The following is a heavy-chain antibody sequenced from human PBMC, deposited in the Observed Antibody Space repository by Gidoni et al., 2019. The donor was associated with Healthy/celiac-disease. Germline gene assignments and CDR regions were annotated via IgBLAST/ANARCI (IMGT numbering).Heavy chain of an antibody. D-gene: IGHD6-19*01. V-gene: IGHV4-34*01. CDR1: GGSFSGYY. CDR2: INHSGST. Sequence: QVQLQQWGAGLLKPSETLSLTCAVYGGSFSGYYWSWIRQPPGKGLEWIGEINHSGSTNYNPSLKSRVTISVDTSKNQFSLKLSSVTAADTAVYYCASASSGWYFDYFDYWGQGTLVTVSS. J-gene: IGHJ4*02. CDR3: ASASSGWYFDYFDY.